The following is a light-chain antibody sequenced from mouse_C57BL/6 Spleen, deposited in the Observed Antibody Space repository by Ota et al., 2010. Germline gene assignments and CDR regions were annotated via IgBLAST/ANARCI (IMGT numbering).Light chain of an antibody. CDR3: QQYSSYLFT. CDR1: QDVDTA. V-gene: IGKV6-23*01. CDR2: WAS. Sequence: DIVMTQSHKFMSTSLGDRVNITCKASQDVDTAVAWYQQTPGQSPKLLIYWASTRHTGVPDRFTGSGSGTDFTLTISNVQSEDLAYYFCQQYSSYLFTFGSGTKLEIK. J-gene: IGKJ4*01.